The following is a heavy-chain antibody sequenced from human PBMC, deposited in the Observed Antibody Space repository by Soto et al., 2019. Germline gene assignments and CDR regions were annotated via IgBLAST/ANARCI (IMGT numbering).Heavy chain of an antibody. CDR1: GGSISSYY. CDR2: IYYSGST. CDR3: ARDRGYYRLGSYYPPED. D-gene: IGHD3-10*01. J-gene: IGHJ4*02. Sequence: QVQLQESGPGLVKPSETLSLTCTVSGGSISSYYWSWIRQPPGKGLEWIGYIYYSGSTKYNPSLESRVTIPVDPSKNHFSLKLSSVAAADTAVYYCARDRGYYRLGSYYPPEDWGQGTLVTVSS. V-gene: IGHV4-59*01.